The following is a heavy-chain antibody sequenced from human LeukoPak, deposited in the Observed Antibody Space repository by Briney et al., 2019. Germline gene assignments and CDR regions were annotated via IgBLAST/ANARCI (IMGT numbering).Heavy chain of an antibody. CDR3: ARALEWRPGYYMDV. D-gene: IGHD3-3*01. J-gene: IGHJ6*03. CDR2: MFYTGST. Sequence: PSETLSLTCTVSGGSITNYYWSWIRQPPGKGLEWIGYMFYTGSTNYNPSLKSRVTISLDTSKNQLSLNLYSVTAADAAVYYCARALEWRPGYYMDVWGKGTTVNVTS. V-gene: IGHV4-59*01. CDR1: GGSITNYY.